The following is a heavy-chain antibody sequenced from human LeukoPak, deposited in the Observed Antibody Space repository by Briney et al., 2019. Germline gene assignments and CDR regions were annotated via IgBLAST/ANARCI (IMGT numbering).Heavy chain of an antibody. CDR2: ISGSGGST. D-gene: IGHD2-15*01. CDR3: AEDGLSVVAATLGWD. J-gene: IGHJ4*02. V-gene: IGHV3-23*01. CDR1: GFTFSSYG. Sequence: GGSLRLSCAASGFTFSSYGMSWVRQAPGKGLEWVSAISGSGGSTYYADSVKGRFTISRDNSKNTLYLQMNSLRAEDTAVYYCAEDGLSVVAATLGWDWGQGTLVTVSS.